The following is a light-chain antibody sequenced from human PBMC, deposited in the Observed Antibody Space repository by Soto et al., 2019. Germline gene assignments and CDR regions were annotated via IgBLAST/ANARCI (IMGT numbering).Light chain of an antibody. CDR3: QQYNTWPLT. J-gene: IGKJ3*01. CDR2: DAS. V-gene: IGKV3-15*01. CDR1: QSVSSN. Sequence: ETVMTQSPATLSVSPGERPTLSCRASQSVSSNLAWYQQKPGQAPRLLIYDASTRATGIPARFSGSGSGTEFPLTITPLQSEDFAVYYCQQYNTWPLTFGPGTKVDIK.